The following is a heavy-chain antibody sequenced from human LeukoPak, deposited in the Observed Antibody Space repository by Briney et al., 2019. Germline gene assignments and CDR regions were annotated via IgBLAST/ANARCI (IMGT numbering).Heavy chain of an antibody. CDR3: ARGYGDYGL. J-gene: IGHJ4*02. CDR2: IKQDGSEK. V-gene: IGHV3-7*03. D-gene: IGHD4-17*01. Sequence: GGSLRLSCAASGFLFSTYWMTWVRQAPGKGLEWVANIKQDGSEKYYVDSVTGRFTIFGDNAKNLLYLQMNSLRAEDTAVYYCARGYGDYGLWGQGTLVTVSS. CDR1: GFLFSTYW.